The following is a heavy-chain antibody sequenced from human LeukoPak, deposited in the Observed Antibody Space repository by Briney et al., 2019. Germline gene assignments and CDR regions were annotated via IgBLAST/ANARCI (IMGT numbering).Heavy chain of an antibody. D-gene: IGHD6-19*01. CDR3: AKNSSGGYSDY. J-gene: IGHJ4*02. CDR1: VYTFTSSG. CDR2: MTNSTGYS. Sequence: GASVNVSCKASVYTFTSSGMSWVRQAPGQGLEWMGWMTNSTGYSKYAQTLPRRVTTTAHTSTSTAYMEPSSLRSDDTAVYYCAKNSSGGYSDYWGQGTLVTLPS. V-gene: IGHV1-18*01.